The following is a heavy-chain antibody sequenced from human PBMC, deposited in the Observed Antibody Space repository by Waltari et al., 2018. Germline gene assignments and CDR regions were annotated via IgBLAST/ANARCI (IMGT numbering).Heavy chain of an antibody. D-gene: IGHD6-13*01. CDR1: GGTFSSYA. CDR3: ARDLRPVYSSSSEQSYYYYYYMDV. V-gene: IGHV1-69*04. Sequence: QVQLVQSGAEVKKPGSSVKVSCKASGGTFSSYAISWVRQAPGQGLEWMGGIIPILGIANYAQKFQGRVTITADKSTSTAYMELSSLRSEDTAVYYCARDLRPVYSSSSEQSYYYYYYMDVWGKGTTVTVSS. J-gene: IGHJ6*03. CDR2: IIPILGIA.